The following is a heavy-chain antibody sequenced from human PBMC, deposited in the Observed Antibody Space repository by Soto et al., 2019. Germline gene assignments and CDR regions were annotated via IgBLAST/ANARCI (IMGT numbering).Heavy chain of an antibody. Sequence: LSLTCTVSYGSIISYYWSWIRRPAGNGLEWIGRIYASGSTNYNPSLKSRVTMSVVTSKNQFSLKLTSVTAADTALYYCARDTFDSGGRYNEDWFDPLGQGTLVIVSS. CDR3: ARDTFDSGGRYNEDWFDP. CDR2: IYASGST. CDR1: YGSIISYY. J-gene: IGHJ5*02. D-gene: IGHD2-15*01. V-gene: IGHV4-4*07.